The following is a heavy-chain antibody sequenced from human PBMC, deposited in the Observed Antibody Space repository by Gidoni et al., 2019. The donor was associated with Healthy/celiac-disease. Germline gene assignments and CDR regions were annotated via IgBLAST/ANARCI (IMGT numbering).Heavy chain of an antibody. Sequence: QVQLVQSGAEVKKPGASVKVSCKASGYPFTSYYMHWVRQAPGQGLEWMGIINPSGGSTSYAQKFQGRVTMTRDTSTSTVYMELSSLRSEDTAVYYCARDPLGRWLQFILDYWGQGTLVTVSS. D-gene: IGHD5-12*01. CDR2: INPSGGST. J-gene: IGHJ4*02. CDR3: ARDPLGRWLQFILDY. CDR1: GYPFTSYY. V-gene: IGHV1-46*01.